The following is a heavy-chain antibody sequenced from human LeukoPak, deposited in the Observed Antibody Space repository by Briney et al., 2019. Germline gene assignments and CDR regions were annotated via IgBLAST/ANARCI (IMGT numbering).Heavy chain of an antibody. V-gene: IGHV1-69*04. CDR2: IIPILGIA. D-gene: IGHD3-10*01. CDR1: GGTFSSYA. J-gene: IGHJ3*02. Sequence: GASVKVSCKASGGTFSSYAISWVRQAPGQGLEWMGRIIPILGIANYAQKFQGRVTITADKSTSTAYMELSSLRSEDTAVYYCAREIVITMVRGVIITDAFDIWGQGTMVTVSS. CDR3: AREIVITMVRGVIITDAFDI.